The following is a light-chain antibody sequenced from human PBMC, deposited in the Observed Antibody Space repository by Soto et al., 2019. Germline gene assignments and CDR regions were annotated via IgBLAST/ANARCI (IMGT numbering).Light chain of an antibody. CDR2: AAS. J-gene: IGKJ4*01. CDR1: QGISSY. Sequence: AIRMTQSPSSLSASTGDRVTITCRASQGISSYLAWYQQKPGQAPRLLIYAASTLQSGVPSRFSGSGSGTDFTLTISCLQSEDFASYYWQQYYSYPLTFGGGTKVEIK. V-gene: IGKV1-8*01. CDR3: QQYYSYPLT.